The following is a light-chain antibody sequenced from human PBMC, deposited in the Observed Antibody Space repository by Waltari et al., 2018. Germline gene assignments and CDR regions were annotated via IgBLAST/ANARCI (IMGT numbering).Light chain of an antibody. CDR3: QQSYSTPYP. Sequence: DIQIAHSPSSLSASVVDRITITCLASQSINSYLNWYQQKPGKAPKLLIYAASSLKSWVPSRFSGSGSGTDFTLTISSLQPEDFATYYCQQSYSTPYPFGPGTKLEIK. CDR2: AAS. CDR1: QSINSY. V-gene: IGKV1-39*01. J-gene: IGKJ2*01.